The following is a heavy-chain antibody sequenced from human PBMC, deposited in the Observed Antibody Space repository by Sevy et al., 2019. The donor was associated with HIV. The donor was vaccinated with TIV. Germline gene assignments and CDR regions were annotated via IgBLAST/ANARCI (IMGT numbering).Heavy chain of an antibody. CDR1: GFTFKSYW. V-gene: IGHV3-7*01. J-gene: IGHJ6*02. CDR3: AREGSAYDTYYYHYAMDV. D-gene: IGHD5-12*01. Sequence: GGSLRLSCAASGFTFKSYWMTWVRQAPGKGLEWVANINQEGSEKYYSDSLKGRFSISRDNSKNSVHLQINTLRAEDTAVYYCAREGSAYDTYYYHYAMDVWGQGTTVTVSS. CDR2: INQEGSEK.